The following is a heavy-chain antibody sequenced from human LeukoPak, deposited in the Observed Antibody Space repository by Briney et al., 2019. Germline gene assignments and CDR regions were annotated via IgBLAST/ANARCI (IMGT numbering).Heavy chain of an antibody. CDR2: ISSSSYYI. D-gene: IGHD3-16*01. CDR3: AREGARLTLDY. Sequence: PGGFLRLSCAASGFTFSTYTMNWVRQAPGKGLEWVSSISSSSYYIYYADSVKGRFTISRDNAKNSLYLQMNSLRAEDTAVYYCAREGARLTLDYWGQGTLVTVSS. V-gene: IGHV3-21*01. J-gene: IGHJ4*02. CDR1: GFTFSTYT.